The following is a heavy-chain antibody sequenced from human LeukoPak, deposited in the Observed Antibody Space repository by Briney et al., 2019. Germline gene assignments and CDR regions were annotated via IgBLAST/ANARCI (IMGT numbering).Heavy chain of an antibody. D-gene: IGHD3-22*01. CDR3: ARDHYYDSSGLAQDAFDI. CDR2: IYHSGST. Sequence: PSETLSLTCTVSGYSISSGYYWGWIRQPPGKGLEWIGSIYHSGSTYYNPSLKSRVTISVDTSKNQFSLKLSSVTAADTAVYYCARDHYYDSSGLAQDAFDIWGQGTMVTVSS. J-gene: IGHJ3*02. V-gene: IGHV4-38-2*02. CDR1: GYSISSGYY.